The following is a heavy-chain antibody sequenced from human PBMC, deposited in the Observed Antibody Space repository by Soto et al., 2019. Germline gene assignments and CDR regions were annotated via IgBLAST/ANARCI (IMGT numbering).Heavy chain of an antibody. Sequence: SGKVACKGSGGSFSSYAISWVRQAPGQGLEWMGGIIPIFGTANYAQKFKGRVTITADKSTSTAYMELISLRSEDTAMYYCARGWYYYDSSGYAFDYWGQGTQVTVSS. D-gene: IGHD3-22*01. CDR2: IIPIFGTA. V-gene: IGHV1-69*06. CDR3: ARGWYYYDSSGYAFDY. CDR1: GGSFSSYA. J-gene: IGHJ4*02.